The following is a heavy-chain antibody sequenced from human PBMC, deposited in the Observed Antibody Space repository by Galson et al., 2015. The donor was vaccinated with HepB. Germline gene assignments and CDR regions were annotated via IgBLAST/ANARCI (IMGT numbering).Heavy chain of an antibody. CDR2: IRYDGSNK. J-gene: IGHJ4*02. V-gene: IGHV3-30*02. CDR3: AKDTYYDSSGYLVAALDY. CDR1: GFTSSSYG. D-gene: IGHD3-22*01. Sequence: SLRLSCAASGFTSSSYGMHWVRQAPGKGLEWVAFIRYDGSNKYYADSVKGRFTISRDNSKNTLYLQMDSLRAEDTAVYYCAKDTYYDSSGYLVAALDYWGQGTLVTVSS.